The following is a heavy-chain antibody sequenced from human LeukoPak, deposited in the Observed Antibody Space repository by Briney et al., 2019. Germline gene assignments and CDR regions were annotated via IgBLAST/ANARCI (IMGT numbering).Heavy chain of an antibody. J-gene: IGHJ1*01. D-gene: IGHD2-15*01. CDR1: GFIFKDFA. V-gene: IGHV3-23*01. Sequence: TGGSLRLSCVASGFIFKDFAMTWVRQAPGKGLEWVPAISGHGGATQYAESVRGRFSISRNNSKKTLFLQMDNLRAEDTGIYFCAKDPRWELLLGDYLEHWGQGTVVTVSS. CDR2: ISGHGGAT. CDR3: AKDPRWELLLGDYLEH.